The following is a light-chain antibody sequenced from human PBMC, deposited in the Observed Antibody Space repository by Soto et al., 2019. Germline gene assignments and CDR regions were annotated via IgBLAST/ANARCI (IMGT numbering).Light chain of an antibody. CDR3: QQYHSTPKT. CDR1: QSVLYSSNNKNY. Sequence: DIVMTQSPDSLAVSLGERATINCKSSQSVLYSSNNKNYLAWYQQKPGQPPKLLIYWASTGEFGVPDRFSGSGSGTDFTLTISSLQAEDVAVYYCQQYHSTPKTFGQGTKVEIK. CDR2: WAS. J-gene: IGKJ1*01. V-gene: IGKV4-1*01.